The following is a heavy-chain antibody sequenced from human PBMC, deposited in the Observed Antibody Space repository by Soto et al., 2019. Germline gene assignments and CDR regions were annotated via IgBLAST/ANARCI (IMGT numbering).Heavy chain of an antibody. CDR3: AVTTLTNTWFDP. D-gene: IGHD4-17*01. CDR2: IYYSGST. J-gene: IGHJ5*01. CDR1: GVSISSGDYY. Sequence: SETLSLTCTVSGVSISSGDYYWSWIRQPPGKGLEWIGYIYYSGSTYYNPSLKSRVIMSVDTSKKQFSLKLSSVTAADTAVYYCAVTTLTNTWFDPGATEPWSPSPQ. V-gene: IGHV4-30-4*01.